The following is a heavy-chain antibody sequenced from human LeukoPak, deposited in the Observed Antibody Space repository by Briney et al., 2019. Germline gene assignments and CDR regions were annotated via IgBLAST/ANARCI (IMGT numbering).Heavy chain of an antibody. CDR1: GYSISSGYY. Sequence: SETLSLTCAVSGYSISSGYYWGWIRQPPGKGLEWIGSIYHSGSTYYNPSLKSRVTISVDTSKNQFSLKLSSVTAVDTAVYYCARGDYGDYWGQGTLVTVSS. CDR2: IYHSGST. V-gene: IGHV4-38-2*01. CDR3: ARGDYGDY. J-gene: IGHJ4*02.